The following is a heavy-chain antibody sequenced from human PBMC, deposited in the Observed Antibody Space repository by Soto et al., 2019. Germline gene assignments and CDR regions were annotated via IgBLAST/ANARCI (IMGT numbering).Heavy chain of an antibody. D-gene: IGHD3-3*01. CDR2: INAGNGNT. CDR1: GYTFTSYA. V-gene: IGHV1-3*01. Sequence: ASVKVSCKASGYTFTSYAMHWVRQAPGQRLEWMGWINAGNGNTKYSQKFQGRVTITRDTSASTAYMELSSLRSEDTAVYYCARVRQFYDFWSGYGFDPWGREPWSPSPQ. CDR3: ARVRQFYDFWSGYGFDP. J-gene: IGHJ5*02.